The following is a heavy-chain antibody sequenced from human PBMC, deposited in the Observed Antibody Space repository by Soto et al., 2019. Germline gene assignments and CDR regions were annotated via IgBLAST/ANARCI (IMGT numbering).Heavy chain of an antibody. CDR3: AGATSIQWYYMDV. J-gene: IGHJ6*03. V-gene: IGHV6-1*01. CDR1: GDSVSSNSAA. D-gene: IGHD6-19*01. CDR2: TYDRSRWYN. Sequence: QVQLQQSGPALVKPSQTLSLTCAISGDSVSSNSAAWNWIRRSPSGGLEWLGRTYDRSRWYNDYAVSVRSRITINPDTSKNQFSLPLNSVTPEDTAVYYGAGATSIQWYYMDVWGKGTTVTVSS.